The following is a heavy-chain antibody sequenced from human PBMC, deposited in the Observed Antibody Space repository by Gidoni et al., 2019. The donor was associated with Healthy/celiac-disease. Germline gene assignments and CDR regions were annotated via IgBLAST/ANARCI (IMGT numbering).Heavy chain of an antibody. CDR1: GFPFSSSA. V-gene: IGHV3-23*04. J-gene: IGHJ4*02. D-gene: IGHD3-16*02. CDR3: AKLDGYDYGWGSYRFCFDY. Sequence: EVQLVESGGGLVQPGGSLRLSFAASGFPFSSSALSWVRQAPGKVLEGGSAMRGSGGSTYYADSVKGRFTISRDNSKNTLYLQMNSLRAEDTAVYYCAKLDGYDYGWGSYRFCFDYWGQGTLVTVSS. CDR2: MRGSGGST.